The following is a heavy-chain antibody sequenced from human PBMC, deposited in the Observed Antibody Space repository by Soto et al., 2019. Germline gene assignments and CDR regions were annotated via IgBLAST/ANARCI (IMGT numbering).Heavy chain of an antibody. D-gene: IGHD2-15*01. CDR1: GGSFSGYY. V-gene: IGHV4-34*01. CDR2: INHSGST. Sequence: QVQLQQWGAGLLKPSETLSLTCAVYGGSFSGYYWCWIRQPPGKGLEWIGEINHSGSTNYNPSLNSRVTISVDTSKNQFSLKLSSVTAADTAVYYCARGGYCSGGSCFHPYFDYWGQGTLVTVSS. CDR3: ARGGYCSGGSCFHPYFDY. J-gene: IGHJ4*02.